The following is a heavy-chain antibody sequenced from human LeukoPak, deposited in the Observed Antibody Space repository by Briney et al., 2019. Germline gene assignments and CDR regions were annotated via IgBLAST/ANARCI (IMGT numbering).Heavy chain of an antibody. CDR3: ARERGLGCFDY. Sequence: PSETLSLTCTVSGGSISSGGYYWSWIRQHPGKGLEWIGYIYYSGSTYYNPSLKSRVTISVDTSKNHFALKLRSVTAADTAVYYCARERGLGCFDYWGQGTLVTVSS. V-gene: IGHV4-31*03. J-gene: IGHJ4*02. D-gene: IGHD3-16*01. CDR1: GGSISSGGYY. CDR2: IYYSGST.